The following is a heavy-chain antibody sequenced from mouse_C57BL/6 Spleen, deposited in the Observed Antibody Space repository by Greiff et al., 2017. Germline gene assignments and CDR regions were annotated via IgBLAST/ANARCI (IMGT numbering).Heavy chain of an antibody. CDR2: ISDGGSCT. V-gene: IGHV5-4*01. D-gene: IGHD2-3*01. CDR1: GFTFSSYA. J-gene: IGHJ2*01. CDR3: ARDGDGYVDY. Sequence: EVKLMESGGGLVKPGGSLKLSCAASGFTFSSYAMSWVRQTPGKRLEWVATISDGGSCTYYPDNVKGRFTISRDNAKNNLYLQMSHLKSDDTAMYYCARDGDGYVDYWGQGTTLTVSA.